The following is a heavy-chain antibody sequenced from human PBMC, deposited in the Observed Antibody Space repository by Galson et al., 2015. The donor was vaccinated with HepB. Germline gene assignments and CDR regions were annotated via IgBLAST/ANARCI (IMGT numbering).Heavy chain of an antibody. CDR2: ISGGGDTT. D-gene: IGHD1-26*01. CDR3: AKGGLSSYYYVGV. V-gene: IGHV3-23*01. Sequence: SLRLSCAASGFTFISCAMSWVRQAPGKGLEWVSGISGGGDTTYYADSVKGRFTISRDNSKNTLFLQMSSLRAEDTAVYYCAKGGLSSYYYVGVCGEGTTVTVSS. CDR1: GFTFISCA. J-gene: IGHJ6*03.